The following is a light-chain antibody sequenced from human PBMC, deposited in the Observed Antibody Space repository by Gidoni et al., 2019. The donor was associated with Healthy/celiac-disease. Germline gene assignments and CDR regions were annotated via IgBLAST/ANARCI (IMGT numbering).Light chain of an antibody. Sequence: DIVLTPSPATLSLSPGERATLSCRASQSVSSYLAWYQQKPGQAPRLLIYDASNRATGIPARFSGSESGTDFTLTISSLEPEDFAVYYCQQRSNWPPKYTFGQGTKLEIK. CDR2: DAS. CDR1: QSVSSY. V-gene: IGKV3-11*01. J-gene: IGKJ2*01. CDR3: QQRSNWPPKYT.